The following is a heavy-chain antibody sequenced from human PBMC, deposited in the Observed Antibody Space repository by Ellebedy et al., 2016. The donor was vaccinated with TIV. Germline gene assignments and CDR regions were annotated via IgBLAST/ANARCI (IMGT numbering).Heavy chain of an antibody. Sequence: GGSLRLSXRASGYQSPYYWIGWVRQMPGKGLEWMGIIFLGDSDTRYSPSFQGQVTFSADRSITTAYLHWTRLQASDSAVYYCATAGMTGTPFDNWGRGTLVTVSS. CDR2: IFLGDSDT. CDR1: GYQSPYYW. D-gene: IGHD1/OR15-1a*01. V-gene: IGHV5-51*01. CDR3: ATAGMTGTPFDN. J-gene: IGHJ4*02.